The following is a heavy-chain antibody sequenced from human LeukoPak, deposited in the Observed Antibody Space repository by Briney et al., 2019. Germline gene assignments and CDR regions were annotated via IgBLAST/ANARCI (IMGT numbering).Heavy chain of an antibody. Sequence: GGSLRLSCAASGFTFSSYAMSWVRQAPGKGLEWVSAISGSGGSTYYADSVKGRFTISRDNSKNTLYLQMNSLRAEYTAVYYCAKGVWALNYYGMDVWGQGTTVTVSS. V-gene: IGHV3-23*01. CDR2: ISGSGGST. CDR1: GFTFSSYA. J-gene: IGHJ6*02. CDR3: AKGVWALNYYGMDV. D-gene: IGHD6-6*01.